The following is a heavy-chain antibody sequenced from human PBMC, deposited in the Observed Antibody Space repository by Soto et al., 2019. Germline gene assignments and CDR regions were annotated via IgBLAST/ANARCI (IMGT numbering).Heavy chain of an antibody. CDR2: IIPIFGTA. J-gene: IGHJ5*01. CDR3: ATTVAYNWFDS. CDR1: GGTFSSYA. V-gene: IGHV1-69*13. D-gene: IGHD4-17*01. Sequence: AASVKVSCKASGGTFSSYAISWVRQAPGQGLEWMGGIIPIFGTANYAQKFQGRVTITADESTSTAYMELSSLRSEDTAVYYCATTVAYNWFDSRGQGTLVTVSS.